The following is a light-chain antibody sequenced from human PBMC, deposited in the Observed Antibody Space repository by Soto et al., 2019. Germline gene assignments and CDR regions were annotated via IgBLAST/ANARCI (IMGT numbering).Light chain of an antibody. CDR2: DNN. Sequence: QSVLTQPPSVSAAPGQKVTISCSGSSSNIGNNYVSWYQQLPGTAPKLLIYDNNKRPSGIPDRFSGFKSGTSATLGITGLQTGDEADYYCGTWDSSLSVVFGGGTKVTVL. CDR3: GTWDSSLSVV. CDR1: SSNIGNNY. V-gene: IGLV1-51*01. J-gene: IGLJ2*01.